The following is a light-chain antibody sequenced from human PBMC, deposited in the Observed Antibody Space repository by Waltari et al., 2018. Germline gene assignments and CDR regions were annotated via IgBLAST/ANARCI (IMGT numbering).Light chain of an antibody. CDR1: SSDVGGYNY. V-gene: IGLV2-11*01. Sequence: QSALTQPRSVSGSLGQSVTISCTGTSSDVGGYNYVSWYQQHPGKAPKLIIYDVSKRPSGVPDRFSGSKPGNTASLTISGLQAEDEADYYCCSYAGSYTDVFGSGAIVTVL. CDR3: CSYAGSYTDV. J-gene: IGLJ6*01. CDR2: DVS.